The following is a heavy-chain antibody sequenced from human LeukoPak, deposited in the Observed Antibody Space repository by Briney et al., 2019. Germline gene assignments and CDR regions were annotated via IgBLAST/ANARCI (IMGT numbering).Heavy chain of an antibody. CDR3: ARAMYYDILTGLDAFDI. CDR1: GGSISGFS. J-gene: IGHJ3*02. D-gene: IGHD3-9*01. V-gene: IGHV4-59*01. CDR2: LFQTGST. Sequence: SETLSLTCTVSGGSISGFSWSWIRQSPEKGLEWIGYLFQTGSTDYNPSLESRVTISVDTSKNQFSLGLTSVTAADAAVYYCARAMYYDILTGLDAFDIWGQGTMVTVS.